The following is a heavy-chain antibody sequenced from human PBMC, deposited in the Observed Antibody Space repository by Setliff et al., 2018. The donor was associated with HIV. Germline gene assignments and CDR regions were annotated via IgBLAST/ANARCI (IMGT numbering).Heavy chain of an antibody. J-gene: IGHJ5*02. CDR2: MNPISDHR. D-gene: IGHD6-19*01. CDR3: AKDRVSGWNNWFDP. Sequence: ASVKVSCKASRYTFSNYDVNWVRQATGQGLEWMAWMNPISDHRGYAQKFQGRLTMTKDTSTSTVYMELSSLKSDDTAVYYCAKDRVSGWNNWFDPWGQGTLVTVSS. CDR1: RYTFSNYD. V-gene: IGHV1-8*02.